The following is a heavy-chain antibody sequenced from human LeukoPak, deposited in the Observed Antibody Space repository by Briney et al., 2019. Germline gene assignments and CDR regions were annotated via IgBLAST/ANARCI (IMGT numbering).Heavy chain of an antibody. CDR1: GFTFNDYA. D-gene: IGHD3-3*01. CDR2: IWYDGSNK. V-gene: IGHV3-30*02. J-gene: IGHJ4*02. CDR3: AKETDLWNTYLRGAGLGN. Sequence: GGSLRLSCAASGFTFNDYAMHWVRQAPGKGLEWVAFIWYDGSNKYYADSVKGRFTISRDNSKSTLYLQMNSLRAEDTALYYCAKETDLWNTYLRGAGLGNCGQGTVVTVSP.